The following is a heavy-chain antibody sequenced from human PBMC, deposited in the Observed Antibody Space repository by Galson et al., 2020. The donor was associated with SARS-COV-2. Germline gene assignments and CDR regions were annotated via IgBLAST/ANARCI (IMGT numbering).Heavy chain of an antibody. CDR1: GYSFTNYW. D-gene: IGHD4-4*01. CDR3: VRQSGDGYSFDY. J-gene: IGHJ4*02. CDR2: NYPGDSDN. V-gene: IGHV5-51*01. Sequence: GESLKISCKGSGYSFTNYWLGWVRQLPGKGLEWIGINYPGDSDNRYSPSFQGQVTISSDKSISTAYLPWRSLKASDTAMYYCVRQSGDGYSFDYGGQGILVTVSS.